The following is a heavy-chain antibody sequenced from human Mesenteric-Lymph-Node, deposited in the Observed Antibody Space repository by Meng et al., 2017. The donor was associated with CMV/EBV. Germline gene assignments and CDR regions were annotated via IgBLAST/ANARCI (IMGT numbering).Heavy chain of an antibody. V-gene: IGHV3-7*01. CDR2: IKQDGSEK. CDR1: GFTFRSYW. J-gene: IGHJ6*02. Sequence: GESLKISCAASGFTFRSYWMSWVRQAPGKGLEWVANIKQDGSEKYYVGSVKGRFTISRDNAKNSLYLQMNSLRAEDTAVYYCARDIRRYYYYGMDVWGQGTTVTVSS. CDR3: ARDIRRYYYYGMDV.